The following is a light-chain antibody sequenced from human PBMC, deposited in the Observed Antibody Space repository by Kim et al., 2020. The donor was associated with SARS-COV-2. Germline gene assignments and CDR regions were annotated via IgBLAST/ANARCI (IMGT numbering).Light chain of an antibody. CDR1: ALAQKY. CDR3: QSTDSSRPYPV. J-gene: IGLJ2*01. Sequence: SYELTQPPSVSVSPGQTARITCSGDALAQKYVYWYQLKPGQAPVLVIYKDTERPSGIPERFSGSTSGTRVTLTISGAQAEDEADYHCQSTDSSRPYPVFGRGTKLTVL. V-gene: IGLV3-25*03. CDR2: KDT.